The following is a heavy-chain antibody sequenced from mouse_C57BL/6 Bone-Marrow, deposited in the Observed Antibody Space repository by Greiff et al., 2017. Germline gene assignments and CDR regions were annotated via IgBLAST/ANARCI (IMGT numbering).Heavy chain of an antibody. CDR2: ISDGGSYT. V-gene: IGHV5-4*01. CDR1: GFTFSSYA. J-gene: IGHJ2*01. CDR3: ARDSDYGSSVYY. Sequence: EVKLMESGGGLVKPGGSLNLSCAASGFTFSSYAMSWVRQTPEKRLEWVATISDGGSYTYYPDNVKGRFTISRDHAKNNLYLQMSHLKSEDTAMYYCARDSDYGSSVYYWGQGTTLTVSS. D-gene: IGHD1-1*01.